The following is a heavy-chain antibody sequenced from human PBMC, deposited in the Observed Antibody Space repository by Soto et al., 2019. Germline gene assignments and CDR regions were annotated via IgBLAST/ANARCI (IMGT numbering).Heavy chain of an antibody. CDR2: IYYSGST. CDR1: GGSISSYY. J-gene: IGHJ4*02. Sequence: QVQLQESGPGLVKPSETLSLTCTVSGGSISSYYWSWIRQPPGKGLEWIGYIYYSGSTNYNPSLKIPVTISVDTSKNQFSLKLSSVTAADTAVYYCARAYGYYFDYWGQGTLVTVSS. CDR3: ARAYGYYFDY. V-gene: IGHV4-59*01. D-gene: IGHD4-17*01.